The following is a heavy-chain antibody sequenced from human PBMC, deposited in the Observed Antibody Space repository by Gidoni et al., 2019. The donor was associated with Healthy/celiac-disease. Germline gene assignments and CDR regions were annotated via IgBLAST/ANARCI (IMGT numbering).Heavy chain of an antibody. CDR1: GYTFTSYY. D-gene: IGHD3-10*01. V-gene: IGHV1-46*01. CDR3: AKGPSGKRYYFDY. Sequence: QVQLVQSGAEVKKPGASVKVSCKASGYTFTSYYMHWVRQAPGQGLEWMGIINPSGGSTSYEQKFQGRVTMNRDTSTSTVYMELSSLRSEDTYVYYCAKGPSGKRYYFDYWGQGTLVTVSS. CDR2: INPSGGST. J-gene: IGHJ4*02.